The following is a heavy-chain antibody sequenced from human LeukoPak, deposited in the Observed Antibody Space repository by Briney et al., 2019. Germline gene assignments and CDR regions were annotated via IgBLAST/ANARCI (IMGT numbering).Heavy chain of an antibody. V-gene: IGHV4-31*03. D-gene: IGHD6-13*01. CDR1: GGSISSGGYY. Sequence: SETLSLTCTVSGGSISSGGYYWSWIRQHPGKGLEWIGYIYYSGSTYYNPSLKSRVAISVDTSKNQFSLKLSSVTAADTAVYYCARDPTYPAAGTGYFDYWGQGTLVTVSS. CDR2: IYYSGST. CDR3: ARDPTYPAAGTGYFDY. J-gene: IGHJ4*02.